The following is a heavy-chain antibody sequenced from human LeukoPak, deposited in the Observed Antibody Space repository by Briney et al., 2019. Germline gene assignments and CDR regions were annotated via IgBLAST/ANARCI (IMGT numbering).Heavy chain of an antibody. V-gene: IGHV1-69*05. Sequence: GASVKVSCKASGGTFSSYAISWVRQAPGQGLGWMGGIIPIFGTANYAQKFQGRVTITRDTSASTAYMELSSLRSEDTAVYYCARDQSDDFWSGYLFDYWGQGTLVTVSS. J-gene: IGHJ4*02. CDR3: ARDQSDDFWSGYLFDY. CDR1: GGTFSSYA. CDR2: IIPIFGTA. D-gene: IGHD3-3*01.